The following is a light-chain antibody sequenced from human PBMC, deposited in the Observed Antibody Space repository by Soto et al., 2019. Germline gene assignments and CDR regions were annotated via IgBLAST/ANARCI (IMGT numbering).Light chain of an antibody. CDR1: QSINNK. V-gene: IGKV3-20*01. J-gene: IGKJ4*01. CDR2: GAS. Sequence: EVVLTQSPGTLSLSPGERVTLSCRASQSINNKLAWHQKKPGQAPRLLIDGASRRATGIPDRFSGSGSGTEFTLTISRLEPEDFAVYYCQQYDSSPPTFGGGTKVESK. CDR3: QQYDSSPPT.